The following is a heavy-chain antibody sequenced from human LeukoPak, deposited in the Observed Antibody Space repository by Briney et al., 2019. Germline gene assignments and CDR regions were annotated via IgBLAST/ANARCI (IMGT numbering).Heavy chain of an antibody. CDR1: GGSISSYY. Sequence: SETLSLTCTVSGGSISSYYWSWIRQPPGKGLEWIGYIYYSGSTNYNPSLKSRVTISVDTSKNQFSLKLGSVTAADTAVYYCARVRNSSSWYLGFDYWGQGTLVTVSS. CDR3: ARVRNSSSWYLGFDY. V-gene: IGHV4-59*01. CDR2: IYYSGST. J-gene: IGHJ4*02. D-gene: IGHD6-13*01.